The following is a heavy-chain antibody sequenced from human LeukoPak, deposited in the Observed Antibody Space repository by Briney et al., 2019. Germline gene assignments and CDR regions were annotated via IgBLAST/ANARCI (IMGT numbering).Heavy chain of an antibody. D-gene: IGHD6-13*01. CDR3: ARGIAAAGYAFDI. V-gene: IGHV3-33*01. CDR1: GFTFSSYG. Sequence: GRSLRLSCAASGFTFSSYGMHWVRQAPGKGLEWVAVIWYDGSNKYYADSVKGRFTISRDNSKNTLYLQMNSLRAEDTAVYYCARGIAAAGYAFDIWGQGTMVTVSS. CDR2: IWYDGSNK. J-gene: IGHJ3*02.